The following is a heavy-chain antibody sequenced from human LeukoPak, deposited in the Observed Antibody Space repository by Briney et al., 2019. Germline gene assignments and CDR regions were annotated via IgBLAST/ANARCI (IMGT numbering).Heavy chain of an antibody. CDR1: GFTFSSYA. CDR2: ISGSGGST. CDR3: AKKFSSGSQLFDY. Sequence: GGSLRLSCAASGFTFSSYAMSWVRQAPEKGLEWVSAISGSGGSTYYADSVKGRFTISRDNSKNTLYLQMNSLRAEDTAVYYCAKKFSSGSQLFDYWGQGTLVTVSS. J-gene: IGHJ4*02. V-gene: IGHV3-23*01. D-gene: IGHD6-19*01.